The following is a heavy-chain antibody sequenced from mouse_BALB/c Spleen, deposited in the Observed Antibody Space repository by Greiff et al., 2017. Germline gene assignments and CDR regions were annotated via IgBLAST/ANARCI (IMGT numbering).Heavy chain of an antibody. CDR3: ARGGNLAWFAY. Sequence: QVQLKESGPELVKPGASVKISCKASGYTFTDYYINWVKQKPGQGLEWIGWIYPGSGNTKYNEKFKGKATLTVDTSSSTAYMQLSSLTSEDTAVYFCARGGNLAWFAYWGQGTLVTVSA. J-gene: IGHJ3*01. CDR1: GYTFTDYY. CDR2: IYPGSGNT. V-gene: IGHV1-84*02. D-gene: IGHD2-1*01.